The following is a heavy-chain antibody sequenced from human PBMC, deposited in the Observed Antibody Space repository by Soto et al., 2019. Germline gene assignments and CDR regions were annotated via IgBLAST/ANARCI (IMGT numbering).Heavy chain of an antibody. J-gene: IGHJ4*02. D-gene: IGHD3-22*01. V-gene: IGHV3-30*18. CDR3: AKDYYDSSGYSNFDY. CDR2: ISYDGSNK. Sequence: SLRLSLASSGFTFSSYGMHWFRQSPGKGLEWVAVISYDGSNKYYADSVKGRFTISRDNSKNTLYLQMNSLRAEDTAVYYCAKDYYDSSGYSNFDYCGQGTLVTVSS. CDR1: GFTFSSYG.